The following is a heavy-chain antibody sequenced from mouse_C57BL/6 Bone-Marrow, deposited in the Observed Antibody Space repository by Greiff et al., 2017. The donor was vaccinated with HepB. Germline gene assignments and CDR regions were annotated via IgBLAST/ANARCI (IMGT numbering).Heavy chain of an antibody. D-gene: IGHD2-5*01. CDR1: GFTFSDYY. V-gene: IGHV5-16*01. CDR2: INYDGSST. Sequence: EVNVVESEGGLVQPGSSMKLSCTASGFTFSDYYMAWVRQVPEKGLEWVANINYDGSSTYYLDSLKSRFIISRDNAKNILYLQMSSLKSEDTATYYCARAPRDSNDAMDYWGQGTSVTVSS. CDR3: ARAPRDSNDAMDY. J-gene: IGHJ4*01.